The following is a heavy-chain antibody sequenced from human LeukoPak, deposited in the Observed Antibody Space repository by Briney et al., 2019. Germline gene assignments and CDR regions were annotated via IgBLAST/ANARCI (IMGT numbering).Heavy chain of an antibody. CDR1: GGSIGSSSYY. J-gene: IGHJ4*02. CDR2: IYYSGST. CDR3: ARIGADPYFDY. Sequence: PSETLSLTCTVSGGSIGSSSYYWGWLRQPPGKGLEWIGSIYYSGSTYYNPSLKSRVTISVDTSKNQFSLKLSSVTAADTAVYYCARIGADPYFDYWGQGTLVTVSS. V-gene: IGHV4-39*07.